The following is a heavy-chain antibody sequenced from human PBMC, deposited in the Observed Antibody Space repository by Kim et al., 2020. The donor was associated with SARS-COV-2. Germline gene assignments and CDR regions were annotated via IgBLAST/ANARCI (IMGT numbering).Heavy chain of an antibody. J-gene: IGHJ5*02. CDR3: ARGGGYCSSTSCHNWFDP. CDR2: INHSGST. D-gene: IGHD2-2*01. Sequence: SETLSLTCAVYGGSFSGYYWNWIRQPPGKGLEWIGEINHSGSTNYNPSLKSRVTISVDTSKNQFSLKLSSVTAADTAVYYCARGGGYCSSTSCHNWFDPWGQGTLVTVSS. V-gene: IGHV4-34*01. CDR1: GGSFSGYY.